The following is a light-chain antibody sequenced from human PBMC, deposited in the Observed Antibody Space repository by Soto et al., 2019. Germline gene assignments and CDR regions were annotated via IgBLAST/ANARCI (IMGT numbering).Light chain of an antibody. CDR3: QQYHNWPA. CDR2: GAA. J-gene: IGKJ1*01. V-gene: IGKV3-15*01. Sequence: ERVTTQSPATLSVSPGERATLSCRASQSVFSSLAWYQQKPGQAPRLLIYGAATRATGIPARFGGSGSGTEFTLTISSLQSEDFAVYYCQQYHNWPAFGQGTKVDIK. CDR1: QSVFSS.